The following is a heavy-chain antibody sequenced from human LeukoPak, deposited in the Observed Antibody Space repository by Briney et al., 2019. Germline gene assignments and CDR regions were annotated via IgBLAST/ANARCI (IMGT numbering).Heavy chain of an antibody. CDR2: ISSSGSTI. D-gene: IGHD4-17*01. J-gene: IGHJ4*02. CDR1: GFTFSSYE. V-gene: IGHV3-48*03. Sequence: GGSLRLSCAASGFTFSSYEMNWVRQAPGKGLEWVSYISSSGSTIYYADSVKGRFTISRDNAKNSLYLQMNSLRAEDTAVYYCARDTVFQDYGDYWGQGTLVTVSS. CDR3: ARDTVFQDYGDY.